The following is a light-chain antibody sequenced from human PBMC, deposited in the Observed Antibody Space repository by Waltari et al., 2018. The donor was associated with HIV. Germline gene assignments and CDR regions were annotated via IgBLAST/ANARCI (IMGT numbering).Light chain of an antibody. CDR1: SSDVGSYNV. CDR2: EVT. Sequence: QSALTQPASVSGSPGQSITISCTGTSSDVGSYNVVSWYQQHPGKAPKLMIYEVTKRPSWFSNLFSGSKSVNTASLTISGLQAEDEADYYCCSYAGRSTHVFGTGTKVTVL. J-gene: IGLJ1*01. CDR3: CSYAGRSTHV. V-gene: IGLV2-23*02.